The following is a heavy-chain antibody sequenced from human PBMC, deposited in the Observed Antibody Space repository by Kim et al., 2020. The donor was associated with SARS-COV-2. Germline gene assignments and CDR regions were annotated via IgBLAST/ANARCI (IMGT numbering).Heavy chain of an antibody. Sequence: NPNRGGTNYAKKFQSRVTMTRDTSISTAYMELSRLRSDDTAVYYCAPSFDYWGQGTLVTVSS. CDR2: NPNRGGT. V-gene: IGHV1-2*02. J-gene: IGHJ4*02. CDR3: APSFDY.